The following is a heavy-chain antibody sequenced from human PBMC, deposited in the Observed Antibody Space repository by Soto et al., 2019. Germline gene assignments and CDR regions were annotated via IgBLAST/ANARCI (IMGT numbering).Heavy chain of an antibody. CDR1: GFTFSNAW. CDR3: TTEGGYSSSWYFDY. V-gene: IGHV3-15*01. J-gene: IGHJ4*02. CDR2: IKSKTDGGTT. Sequence: GGSLRLSCAASGFTFSNAWMSWVRQAPGKGLEWVGRIKSKTDGGTTDYAAPVKGRFTISRDDSKNTLYLQMNSLKTEDTAVYYCTTEGGYSSSWYFDYWGQGTLVTVSS. D-gene: IGHD6-13*01.